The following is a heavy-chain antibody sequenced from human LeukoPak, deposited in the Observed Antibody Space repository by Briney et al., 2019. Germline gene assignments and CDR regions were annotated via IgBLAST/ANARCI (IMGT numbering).Heavy chain of an antibody. D-gene: IGHD4-11*01. V-gene: IGHV4-59*01. CDR2: VDHTGST. CDR3: TRGRVSSSTWYSTYYYYFYMDV. CDR1: DDSITMYY. Sequence: PSETLSLTCSVSDDSITMYYWTWIRQPPGKGLEWIGYVDHTGSTNFNPSLNGRVSISRDTSKNLFSLRLRSVTAADTAVYFCTRGRVSSSTWYSTYYYYFYMDVWGKGTTVTVSS. J-gene: IGHJ6*03.